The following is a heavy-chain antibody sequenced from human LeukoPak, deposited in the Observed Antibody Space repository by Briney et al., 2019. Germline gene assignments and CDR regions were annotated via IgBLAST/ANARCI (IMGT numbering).Heavy chain of an antibody. CDR1: GFTFSSYS. CDR2: ITSSSSYI. Sequence: PGGSLRLSCAASGFTFSSYSMNWVRQAPGKGLEWVSSITSSSSYIYYADSVKGRFTISRDNAKNSLYLQMNSLRAEDTAVYYCARVYPPGTYYYDSSGYSNDYWGQGTLVTVSS. J-gene: IGHJ4*02. D-gene: IGHD3-22*01. CDR3: ARVYPPGTYYYDSSGYSNDY. V-gene: IGHV3-21*01.